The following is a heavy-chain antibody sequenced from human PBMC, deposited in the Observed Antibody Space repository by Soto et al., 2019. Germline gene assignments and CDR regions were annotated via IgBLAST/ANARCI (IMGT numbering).Heavy chain of an antibody. CDR3: ARDTVSNYYDSSGSADAFDI. J-gene: IGHJ3*02. CDR1: GYTFTSYY. CDR2: INPSGGST. D-gene: IGHD3-22*01. Sequence: ASVKVSCKASGYTFTSYYMHGVRQAPGQGLEWMGIINPSGGSTSYAQKFQGRVTMTRDTSTSTVYMELSSLRSEDTAVYYCARDTVSNYYDSSGSADAFDIWGQGTMVTVSS. V-gene: IGHV1-46*03.